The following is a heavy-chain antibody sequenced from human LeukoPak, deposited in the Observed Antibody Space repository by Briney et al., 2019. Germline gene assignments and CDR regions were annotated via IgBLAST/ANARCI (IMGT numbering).Heavy chain of an antibody. Sequence: GGSLRLSCAASGFTFSSYGIHWVRQAPGKGLEWVAIISYDGSNKYQADSMKGRFTISRDNAKNSLYLQMNSLRAEDTAVYYCARDLSVITNDLTFDYWGQGTLVTVSS. V-gene: IGHV3-30*03. J-gene: IGHJ4*02. CDR2: ISYDGSNK. CDR1: GFTFSSYG. CDR3: ARDLSVITNDLTFDY. D-gene: IGHD3-22*01.